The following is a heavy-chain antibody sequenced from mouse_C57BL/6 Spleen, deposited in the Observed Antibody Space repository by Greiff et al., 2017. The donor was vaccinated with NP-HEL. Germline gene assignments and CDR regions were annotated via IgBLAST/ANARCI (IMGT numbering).Heavy chain of an antibody. CDR1: GYTFTDYY. V-gene: IGHV1-26*01. CDR3: ARPYDYDWFAY. D-gene: IGHD2-4*01. J-gene: IGHJ3*01. Sequence: EVQLQQSGPELVKPGASVKISCKASGYTFTDYYMNWVKQSHGKSLEWIGDINPNNGGTSYNQKFKGKATLTVDKSSSTAYMELRSLTSEDSEVYYCARPYDYDWFAYWGQGTLVTVSA. CDR2: INPNNGGT.